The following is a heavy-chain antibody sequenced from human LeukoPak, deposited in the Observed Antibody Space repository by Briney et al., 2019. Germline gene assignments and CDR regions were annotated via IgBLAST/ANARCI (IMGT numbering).Heavy chain of an antibody. CDR2: IKSKTDGGTT. V-gene: IGHV3-15*01. Sequence: GGSLRLSCAASGFTFNNAWMSWVRQAPGKGLEWVGRIKSKTDGGTTDYAAPVKGRFTISRDDSKKTLSLQMNSLKTEDTAVYYCTTDSDYYDSSGTIDPWGQGTLVTVSS. J-gene: IGHJ5*02. CDR3: TTDSDYYDSSGTIDP. D-gene: IGHD3-22*01. CDR1: GFTFNNAW.